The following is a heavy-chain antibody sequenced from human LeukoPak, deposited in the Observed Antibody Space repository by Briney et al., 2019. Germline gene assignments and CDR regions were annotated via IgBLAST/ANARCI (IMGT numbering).Heavy chain of an antibody. V-gene: IGHV5-51*01. J-gene: IGHJ4*02. Sequence: GESLKISCKGSGYTFTSYWIGWVRQMPGKGLEWMGIIYPGGSDTGYSPSFQGQVSISVDKSISTAYLQWTSLKASDTAMYYCARRGSGWYVDYWGQGTLVTVSS. D-gene: IGHD6-19*01. CDR3: ARRGSGWYVDY. CDR1: GYTFTSYW. CDR2: IYPGGSDT.